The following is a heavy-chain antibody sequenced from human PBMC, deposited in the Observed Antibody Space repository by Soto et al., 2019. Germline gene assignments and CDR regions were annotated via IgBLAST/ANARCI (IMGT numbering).Heavy chain of an antibody. CDR2: IYPDDSDT. V-gene: IGHV5-51*03. Sequence: PGESLKISCKASGYSFTSYYIGWVRQMPGKGLEWMGIIYPDDSDTSYSPSFQGQVTISADKSISTAYVQWSSLKASDTAMYYCARTHEPTAMFFDYWGQGTLVTVSS. CDR3: ARTHEPTAMFFDY. J-gene: IGHJ4*02. CDR1: GYSFTSYY. D-gene: IGHD1-1*01.